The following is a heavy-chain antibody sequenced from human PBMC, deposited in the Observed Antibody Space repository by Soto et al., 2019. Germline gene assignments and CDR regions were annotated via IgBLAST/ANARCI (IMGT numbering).Heavy chain of an antibody. CDR1: GFTVNSDY. CDR3: ARSCDYGYIHN. Sequence: EVQLVETGGGLTQPGGSLRLSCENSGFTVNSDYMSWVRQAPGKGLEWVSIIYAGGSTYYADSVRGRFTSSSDNSRNTLYLQMKSLRVEDTAVYYCARSCDYGYIHNLGQGTLVTVSS. D-gene: IGHD3-10*01. CDR2: IYAGGST. V-gene: IGHV3-53*02. J-gene: IGHJ4*02.